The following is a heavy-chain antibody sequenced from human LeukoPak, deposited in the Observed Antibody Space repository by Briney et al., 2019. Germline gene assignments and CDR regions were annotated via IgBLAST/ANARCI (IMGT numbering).Heavy chain of an antibody. V-gene: IGHV4-59*08. CDR2: IYYSGST. CDR1: GGSISDYY. Sequence: SETLSLTCTVPGGSISDYYWSWIRQPPGKGLEWIGHIYYSGSTNYNPSLKSRVTISVDTSKNQFSLKLSSVTAADTAVYFCARQTGYLAYWGQGTLVTVSS. CDR3: ARQTGYLAY. D-gene: IGHD3-9*01. J-gene: IGHJ4*02.